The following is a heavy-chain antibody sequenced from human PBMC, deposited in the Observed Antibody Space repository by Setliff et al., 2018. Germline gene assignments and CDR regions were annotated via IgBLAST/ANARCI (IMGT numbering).Heavy chain of an antibody. CDR1: GFNFRNTW. D-gene: IGHD3-22*01. Sequence: PGGSLRLSCAASGFNFRNTWMHWVRQVPGKGLVWVSRINIDGATTEYAESVKGRFTISRDNAKNTVYLQMNSLRAEDTAVYYCAKNRYESSGYNFHFWGRGTLVTVSS. V-gene: IGHV3-74*03. CDR3: AKNRYESSGYNFHF. CDR2: INIDGATT. J-gene: IGHJ2*01.